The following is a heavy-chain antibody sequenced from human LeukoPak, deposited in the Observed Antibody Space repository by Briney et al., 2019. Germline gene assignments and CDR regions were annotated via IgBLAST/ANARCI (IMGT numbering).Heavy chain of an antibody. Sequence: ASVKVSCKASGYTFTSYYMHWVRQAPGQGLEWMGIINPSGGSTSYAQKFQGRVTMTRDTSTSTVYMELSSLRSEDTAVYYCARRYSAGWYLVDDAFDIWGQGTMVTVSS. V-gene: IGHV1-46*01. D-gene: IGHD6-13*01. CDR1: GYTFTSYY. J-gene: IGHJ3*02. CDR3: ARRYSAGWYLVDDAFDI. CDR2: INPSGGST.